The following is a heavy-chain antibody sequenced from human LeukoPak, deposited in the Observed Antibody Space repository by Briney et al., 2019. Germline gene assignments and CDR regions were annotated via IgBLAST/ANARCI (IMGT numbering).Heavy chain of an antibody. Sequence: GGSLRLSCAASGFTFSSYEMNWVRQAPGKGLEWVSYISSSGSTIYYADSVKGRFTISRDNAKNSLYLQMNSLRVEDTAVYYCASSSPPGRRSYWGQGTVDSVSS. J-gene: IGHJ4*02. D-gene: IGHD2-2*01. V-gene: IGHV3-48*03. CDR1: GFTFSSYE. CDR2: ISSSGSTI. CDR3: ASSSPPGRRSY.